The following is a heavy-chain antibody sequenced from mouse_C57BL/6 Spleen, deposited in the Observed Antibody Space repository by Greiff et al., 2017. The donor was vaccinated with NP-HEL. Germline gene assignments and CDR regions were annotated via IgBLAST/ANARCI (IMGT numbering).Heavy chain of an antibody. D-gene: IGHD2-10*02. V-gene: IGHV5-4*03. CDR3: ARVHSILYAMDY. CDR2: ISDGGSYT. J-gene: IGHJ4*01. CDR1: GFTFSSYA. Sequence: EVKLVESGGGLVKPGGSLKLSCAASGFTFSSYAMSWVRQTPEQRLEWVATISDGGSYTYYPDNVKGRFTISRDNAKNNLYLQMSHLKSEDTAMYYCARVHSILYAMDYWGQGTSVTVSS.